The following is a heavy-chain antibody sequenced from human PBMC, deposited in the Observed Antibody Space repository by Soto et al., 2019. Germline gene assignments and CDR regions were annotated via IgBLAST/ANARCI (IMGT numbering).Heavy chain of an antibody. J-gene: IGHJ4*02. Sequence: GGSHRLPCAASGLTFRSYAITRVRQAPEKGLEWVSAISGSGGNTYYADSVRGRFTISRDNSKNTLYLQMNSLRAEDTAVYYCAKDGRLTSGYYFNFDYWGQGTLVTVSS. V-gene: IGHV3-23*01. CDR1: GLTFRSYA. CDR2: ISGSGGNT. CDR3: AKDGRLTSGYYFNFDY. D-gene: IGHD3-22*01.